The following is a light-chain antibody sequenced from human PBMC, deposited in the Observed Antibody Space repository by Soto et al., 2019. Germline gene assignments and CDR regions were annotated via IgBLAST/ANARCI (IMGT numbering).Light chain of an antibody. CDR3: QLYGTSPKT. J-gene: IGKJ1*01. CDR1: ETVAGSY. V-gene: IGKV3-20*01. Sequence: LTQSPATLSLSPGERATLSCRASETVAGSYLAWYQQKPGQAPRLLIHGASTRATGIADRFSGSGSGTDFTLTISRLEPDDFAVYYCQLYGTSPKTFGQGTNVDIK. CDR2: GAS.